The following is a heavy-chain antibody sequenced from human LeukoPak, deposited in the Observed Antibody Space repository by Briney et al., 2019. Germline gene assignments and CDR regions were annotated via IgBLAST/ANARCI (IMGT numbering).Heavy chain of an antibody. D-gene: IGHD6-19*01. Sequence: GGSLRLSCAASGFTFSSFAMSWVRQAPGKGLEWVSAISGSGGSTYYADSVKGRFTISRDNSKNTLYLQMNSLRAEDTAVYYCAKVLAVAPDFDYWGQGTLVTVSS. CDR2: ISGSGGST. CDR1: GFTFSSFA. CDR3: AKVLAVAPDFDY. V-gene: IGHV3-23*01. J-gene: IGHJ4*02.